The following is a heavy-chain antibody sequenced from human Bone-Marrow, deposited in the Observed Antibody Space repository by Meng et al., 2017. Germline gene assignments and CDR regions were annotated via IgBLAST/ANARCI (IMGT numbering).Heavy chain of an antibody. J-gene: IGHJ4*02. CDR2: FDPEDGET. V-gene: IGHV1-24*01. D-gene: IGHD6-19*01. Sequence: QGQLVQSGAEVKKPGASVKVACKVSGYTLTELSMHWVRQAPGKGLEWMGGFDPEDGETIYAQKFQGRVTMTEDTSTDTAYMELSSLRSEDTAVYYCATDWRAVAGTMPGIFDYWGQGTLVTVSS. CDR3: ATDWRAVAGTMPGIFDY. CDR1: GYTLTELS.